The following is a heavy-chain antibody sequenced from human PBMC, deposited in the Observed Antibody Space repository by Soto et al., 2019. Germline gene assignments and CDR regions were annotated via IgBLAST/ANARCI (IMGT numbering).Heavy chain of an antibody. Sequence: PSETLSLTCAVYGGSSSGYYWSWIRQPPGKGLEWIGEINHSGSTNYNPSLKSRVTISVDTSKNQFSLKLNSVTAADTAVYYCARGRRTAVTIDYWGQGTLVTVSS. CDR3: ARGRRTAVTIDY. CDR2: INHSGST. V-gene: IGHV4-34*01. J-gene: IGHJ4*02. D-gene: IGHD4-17*01. CDR1: GGSSSGYY.